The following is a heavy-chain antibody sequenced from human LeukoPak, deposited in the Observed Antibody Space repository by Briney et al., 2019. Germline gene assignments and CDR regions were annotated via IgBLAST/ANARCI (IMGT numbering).Heavy chain of an antibody. D-gene: IGHD5-18*01. CDR2: IYSGGKI. CDR1: GFTVSSTY. Sequence: GGSLRLSCAASGFTVSSTYMSWVRQAPGKGLEWVSVIYSGGKIYYIDSVKGRFTISRDTSKNTLYLQMNSLRAEDTAVYYCAREDSVSYGYFPASYWGQGTLVTVSS. J-gene: IGHJ4*02. V-gene: IGHV3-53*01. CDR3: AREDSVSYGYFPASY.